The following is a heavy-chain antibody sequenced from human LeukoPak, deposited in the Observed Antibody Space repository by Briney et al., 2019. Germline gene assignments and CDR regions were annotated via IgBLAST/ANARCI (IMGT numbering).Heavy chain of an antibody. J-gene: IGHJ4*02. D-gene: IGHD4-23*01. V-gene: IGHV4-34*01. Sequence: SETLSLTCAVYGGSFSNYYWSWTRQPPGKGLEWIGEINHSGSTNYNPSLKSRVTISLDTSKNQFSLRLSSVTAADTAVYYCARGGDDYGGSFDYWGQGTLVTASS. CDR3: ARGGDDYGGSFDY. CDR2: INHSGST. CDR1: GGSFSNYY.